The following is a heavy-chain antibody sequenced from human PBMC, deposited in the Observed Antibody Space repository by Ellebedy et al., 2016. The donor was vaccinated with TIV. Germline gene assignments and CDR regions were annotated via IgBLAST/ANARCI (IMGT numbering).Heavy chain of an antibody. J-gene: IGHJ5*02. Sequence: GESLKISCAASGISLRSYAMSWVRQAPGKGLEWVSTLGGSGGTTYYGESVKGRFTLSRDTSRNTLSLQMRSLRAEDTAVYYCAKIPVAYNWNYADDHWGQGTLVTVSS. CDR3: AKIPVAYNWNYADDH. CDR2: LGGSGGTT. D-gene: IGHD1-7*01. CDR1: GISLRSYA. V-gene: IGHV3-23*01.